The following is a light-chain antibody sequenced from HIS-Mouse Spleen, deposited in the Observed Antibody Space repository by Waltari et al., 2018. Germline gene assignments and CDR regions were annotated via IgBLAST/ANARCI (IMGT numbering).Light chain of an antibody. CDR2: DVS. J-gene: IGLJ1*01. CDR3: CSYAGSYTYV. V-gene: IGLV2-11*01. Sequence: QSALTQPRSVSGSPGQSVTISCTGTSSDVGGYNYVSWYQQHPGKAPKLMLYDVSKRPSVVPDRFSGSKSGNTASLTISGFQAEDEADYYCCSYAGSYTYVFGTGTKVTVL. CDR1: SSDVGGYNY.